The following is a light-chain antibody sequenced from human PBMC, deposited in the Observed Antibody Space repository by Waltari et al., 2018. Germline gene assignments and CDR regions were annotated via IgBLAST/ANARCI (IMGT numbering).Light chain of an antibody. Sequence: QAVVTQVPSLTVSPGGTGTLTCASSTGPVTSGHYPYLFQQKTGQAPRTLMYDIRKKHSWTPARFSGSLLGGKAALTLSGAQPEDEAEYYCLLSYSDAKVFGGGTKLTVL. J-gene: IGLJ3*02. CDR2: DIR. V-gene: IGLV7-46*01. CDR3: LLSYSDAKV. CDR1: TGPVTSGHY.